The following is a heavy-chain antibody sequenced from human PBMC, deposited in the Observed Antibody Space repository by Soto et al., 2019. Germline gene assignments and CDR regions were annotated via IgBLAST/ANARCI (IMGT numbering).Heavy chain of an antibody. J-gene: IGHJ6*02. CDR1: GGSISSSSYY. Sequence: QLLESGPGLVKPSETLSLTCTVSGGSISSSSYYWGWIRQPPGKGLEWIGSIYYSGSTYYNPSLKSRVTISVDTSKNQFSLKLSSVTAADTAVYYCARHSDYYGMDVWGQGTTVTVSS. CDR3: ARHSDYYGMDV. CDR2: IYYSGST. D-gene: IGHD1-26*01. V-gene: IGHV4-39*01.